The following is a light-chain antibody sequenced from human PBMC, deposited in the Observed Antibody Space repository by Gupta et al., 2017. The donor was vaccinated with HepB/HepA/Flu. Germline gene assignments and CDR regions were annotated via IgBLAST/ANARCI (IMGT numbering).Light chain of an antibody. CDR2: GNS. CDR3: QSYDSSLSGWV. CDR1: SSNSGAGYD. J-gene: IGLJ3*02. V-gene: IGLV1-40*01. Sequence: QSVLTQPHSVSGAPGKRVTIACTGSSSNSGAGYDVHWYQQLPGTAPKLLIYGNSNRPSGVPDRFSGSKSGTSASLAITGLQAEDEADYYCQSYDSSLSGWVFGGGTKLTVL.